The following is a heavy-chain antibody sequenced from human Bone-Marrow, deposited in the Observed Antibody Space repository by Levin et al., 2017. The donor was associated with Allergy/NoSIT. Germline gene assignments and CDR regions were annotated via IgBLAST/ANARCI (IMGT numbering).Heavy chain of an antibody. J-gene: IGHJ6*02. CDR1: GYTFTGYY. V-gene: IGHV1-2*02. D-gene: IGHD3-10*01. CDR2: INPNSGGT. Sequence: ASVKVSCKASGYTFTGYYMHWVRQAPGQGLEWMGWINPNSGGTNYAQKFQGRVTMTRDTSISTAYMELSRLRSDDTAVYYCARRGLYYGSGGDDRGGMDDWGQGTTVTVSS. CDR3: ARRGLYYGSGGDDRGGMDD.